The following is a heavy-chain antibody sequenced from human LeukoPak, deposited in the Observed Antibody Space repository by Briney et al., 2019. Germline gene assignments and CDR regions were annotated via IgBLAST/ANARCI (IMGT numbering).Heavy chain of an antibody. CDR3: ARIPGGSGSQYDY. CDR2: INSDGSST. J-gene: IGHJ4*02. Sequence: GGSLRLSCAASGFTFSSYWMHWVRQAPGEGLVWVSRINSDGSSTFYADSVKGRFTTSRGDAENTVYLQMNSLRADDTAVYYCARIPGGSGSQYDYWGQGTLVIVSS. CDR1: GFTFSSYW. D-gene: IGHD3-10*01. V-gene: IGHV3-74*01.